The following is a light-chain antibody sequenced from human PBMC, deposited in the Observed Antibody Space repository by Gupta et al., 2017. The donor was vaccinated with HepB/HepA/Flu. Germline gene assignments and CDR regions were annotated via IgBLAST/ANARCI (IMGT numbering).Light chain of an antibody. CDR2: GAS. J-gene: IGKJ5*01. CDR3: QQYNNSPL. CDR1: QSVSSN. V-gene: IGKV3-15*01. Sequence: DIVMTQSPATLSVSPGERATLSCRASQSVSSNLAWYQQKPGQAPRLLIYGASTRATGIPARFSGSGPGTEFTLTISSLQSEDFAVYYCQQYNNSPLFGQGTRLEIK.